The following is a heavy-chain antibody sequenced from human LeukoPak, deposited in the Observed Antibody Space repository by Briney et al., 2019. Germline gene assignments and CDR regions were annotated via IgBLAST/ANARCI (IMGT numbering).Heavy chain of an antibody. D-gene: IGHD3-22*01. J-gene: IGHJ3*02. CDR1: GFTFSSYG. CDR2: ISYDGSNK. V-gene: IGHV3-30*18. Sequence: GGSLRLSCAASGFTFSSYGMHWVRQAPGKGLEWVAVISYDGSNKYYADSVKGRFTISRDNSKNTLYLQMNSLRAEDTAVYYCAKDLFSWDDSSGYLPDAFDIWGQGTMVTVSS. CDR3: AKDLFSWDDSSGYLPDAFDI.